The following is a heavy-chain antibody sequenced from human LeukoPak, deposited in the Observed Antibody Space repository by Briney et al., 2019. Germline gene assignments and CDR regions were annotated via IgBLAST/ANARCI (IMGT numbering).Heavy chain of an antibody. V-gene: IGHV3-7*01. D-gene: IGHD3-3*01. CDR1: GFTFSSYW. Sequence: GGSLRLSCAASGFTFSSYWMSWVRQAPGQGLEWVANIKQDGSEKYYVDSAKGRFTISRDNAKNSLYLQMNSLRAEDTAVYYCARVKAELRFLEWLDYWGQGTLVTVSS. CDR3: ARVKAELRFLEWLDY. CDR2: IKQDGSEK. J-gene: IGHJ4*02.